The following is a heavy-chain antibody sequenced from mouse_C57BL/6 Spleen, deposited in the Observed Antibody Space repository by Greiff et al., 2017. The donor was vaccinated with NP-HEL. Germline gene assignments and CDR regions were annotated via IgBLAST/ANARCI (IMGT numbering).Heavy chain of an antibody. CDR1: GYTFTDYY. Sequence: VQLQQSGAELVRPGAVVKLSCKASGYTFTDYYINWVKQRPGQGLEWIARIYPGSGNTYYNEKFKGKATLTAEKSSSTAYMQLSSLTSEDSAVYFCARFPYDYDKDYAMDYWGQGTSVTVSS. CDR3: ARFPYDYDKDYAMDY. V-gene: IGHV1-76*01. CDR2: IYPGSGNT. J-gene: IGHJ4*01. D-gene: IGHD2-4*01.